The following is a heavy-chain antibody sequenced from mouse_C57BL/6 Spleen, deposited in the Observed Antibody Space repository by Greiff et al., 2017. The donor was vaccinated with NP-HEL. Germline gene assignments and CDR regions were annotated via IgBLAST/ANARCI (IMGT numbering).Heavy chain of an antibody. D-gene: IGHD1-1*01. CDR3: ARGEGYYYGN. Sequence: EVKLQESGPGLVKPSQSLSLTCSVTGYSITSGYYWNWIRQFPGNKLEWMGYISYDGSNNYNPSLKNRIPITRDTSKNQFFLKLNSVTTEDTATYYCARGEGYYYGNWGQGTTLTVSS. CDR2: ISYDGSN. J-gene: IGHJ2*01. V-gene: IGHV3-6*01. CDR1: GYSITSGYY.